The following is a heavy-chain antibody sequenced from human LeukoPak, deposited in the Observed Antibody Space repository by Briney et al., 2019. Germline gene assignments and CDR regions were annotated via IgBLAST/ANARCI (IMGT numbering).Heavy chain of an antibody. Sequence: PSETLSLTCTVSGGSISRYYWSWLRQPPGKGLEWIGYIYYSGSTNYNPSLKSRVTISVDTSKNQFSLKLSSVTAADTAVYYCARVSWDPNSYYFDYWGQGTLVTVSS. J-gene: IGHJ4*02. CDR3: ARVSWDPNSYYFDY. D-gene: IGHD1-1*01. V-gene: IGHV4-59*01. CDR2: IYYSGST. CDR1: GGSISRYY.